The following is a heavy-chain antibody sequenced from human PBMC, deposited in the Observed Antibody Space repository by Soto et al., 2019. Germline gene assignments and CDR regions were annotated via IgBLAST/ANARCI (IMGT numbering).Heavy chain of an antibody. V-gene: IGHV4-31*03. CDR1: GGSISSGGYY. CDR2: IYYSGST. Sequence: PSETLSLTCTVSGGSISSGGYYWSWIRQHPGKGLEWIGYIYYSGSTYYNPSLKSRVTISVDTSKNQFSLKLSSVTAADTAVYYCARDPYGSGSYRYYYGMDVWGQGTTVTV. CDR3: ARDPYGSGSYRYYYGMDV. J-gene: IGHJ6*02. D-gene: IGHD3-10*01.